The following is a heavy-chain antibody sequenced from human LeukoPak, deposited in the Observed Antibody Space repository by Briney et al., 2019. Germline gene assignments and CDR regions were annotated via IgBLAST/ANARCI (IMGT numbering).Heavy chain of an antibody. V-gene: IGHV1-3*01. CDR3: ARDQGSSGWYDRGANWFDP. Sequence: VASVKVSCKASGYTFTSYAMHWVRQAPGQRLEWMGWINAGNSNTKYSQKFQGRVTITRDTSASTAYMELSSLRSEDTAVYYCARDQGSSGWYDRGANWFDPWGQGTLVTVSS. CDR1: GYTFTSYA. D-gene: IGHD6-19*01. CDR2: INAGNSNT. J-gene: IGHJ5*02.